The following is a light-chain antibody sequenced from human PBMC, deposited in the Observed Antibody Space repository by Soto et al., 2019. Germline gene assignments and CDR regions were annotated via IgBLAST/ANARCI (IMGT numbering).Light chain of an antibody. J-gene: IGKJ4*01. CDR2: AAS. CDR3: QQSYSTPRALT. CDR1: QSISSY. Sequence: DIQMTQSPSSLSASVGDRVTITCRASQSISSYLNWYQQKPGKAPKLLIYAASSLQSGVPSRFSGSGSGTDFTLTISSLQPEDFETYYYQQSYSTPRALTFGGGTKVEIK. V-gene: IGKV1-39*01.